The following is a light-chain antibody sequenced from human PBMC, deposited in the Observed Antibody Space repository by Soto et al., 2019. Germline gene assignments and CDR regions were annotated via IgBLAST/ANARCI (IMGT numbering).Light chain of an antibody. CDR3: QHYGSSLT. J-gene: IGKJ4*01. Sequence: EIVITKSPATLSVSPGETTTLSCRASQSVSSNLAWYQQKPGLAPRLLIYDASSRATGIPDRFSGSGSGTDFTLTISRMEPEYFAVYYCQHYGSSLTFGGGTKVDIK. V-gene: IGKV3D-20*01. CDR1: QSVSSN. CDR2: DAS.